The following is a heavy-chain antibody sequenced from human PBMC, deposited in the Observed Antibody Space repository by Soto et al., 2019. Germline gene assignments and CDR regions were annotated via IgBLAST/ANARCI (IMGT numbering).Heavy chain of an antibody. V-gene: IGHV3-7*01. CDR3: RSGHYSGL. Sequence: GGSLRLSCVASRFSIRSLWRSWIRQAPGKGLEWVARIREDGSDDYYVDSEKGRFTISRDNAKNSLYLQMNNLRAEDTAVYYCRSGHYSGLWGQGALVTVSS. D-gene: IGHD1-26*01. CDR1: RFSIRSLW. CDR2: IREDGSDD. J-gene: IGHJ4*02.